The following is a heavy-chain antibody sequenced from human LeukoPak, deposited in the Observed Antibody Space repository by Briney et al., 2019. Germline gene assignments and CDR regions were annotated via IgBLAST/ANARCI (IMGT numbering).Heavy chain of an antibody. CDR3: ARLDLEWLLSGQQYQYFQH. J-gene: IGHJ1*01. D-gene: IGHD3-3*01. V-gene: IGHV4-61*02. CDR1: GASINSGTYY. Sequence: SQTLSLTCTVSGASINSGTYYWSWIRQPAGKGLEWIGRIYTSGSTDYNPSLKSRLTISVDTSKNQFSLKLSSVTAADTAVYYCARLDLEWLLSGQQYQYFQHWGQGTLVTVSS. CDR2: IYTSGST.